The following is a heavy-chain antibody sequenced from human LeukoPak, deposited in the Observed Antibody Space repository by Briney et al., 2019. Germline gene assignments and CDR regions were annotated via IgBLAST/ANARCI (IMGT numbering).Heavy chain of an antibody. CDR3: AELGIIMIGGV. J-gene: IGHJ6*04. V-gene: IGHV3-21*01. CDR2: ITSDSRYK. CDR1: GFTFSDYN. Sequence: GGSLTLSCAASGFTFSDYNMNWVRQAPGKSLGWVSSITSDSRYKYYVDSVRGRFTISRDNAKNSLYLQMNSLRAEDTAVYYCAELGIIMIGGVWGKGTTVTISS. D-gene: IGHD3-10*02.